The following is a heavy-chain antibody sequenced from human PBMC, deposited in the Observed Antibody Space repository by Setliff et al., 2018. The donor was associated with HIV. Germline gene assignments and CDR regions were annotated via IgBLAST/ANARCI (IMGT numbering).Heavy chain of an antibody. V-gene: IGHV1-69*05. D-gene: IGHD3-9*01. CDR3: AGSILTGYYTFGADY. Sequence: ASVKVSCKASGYTFTSYGISWVRQAPGQGLEWMGGIIPISGTANYAQKFRGRVTMTRDTSTNTVYMELSSLRSEDTAVYYCAGSILTGYYTFGADYWGQGTLVTVSS. J-gene: IGHJ4*02. CDR1: GYTFTSYG. CDR2: IIPISGTA.